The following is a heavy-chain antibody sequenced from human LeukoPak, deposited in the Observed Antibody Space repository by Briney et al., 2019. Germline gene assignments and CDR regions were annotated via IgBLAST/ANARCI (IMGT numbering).Heavy chain of an antibody. D-gene: IGHD6-13*01. J-gene: IGHJ4*02. V-gene: IGHV1-46*01. CDR3: ARDRSASSSWYFPDY. CDR2: INPSGGST. CDR1: GYTFTSYY. Sequence: ASVKVSCKVSGYTFTSYYMHWVRQAPGQGLEWMGIINPSGGSTSYAQKFQGRVTMTRDTSTSTVYMELSSLRSEDTAVYYCARDRSASSSWYFPDYWGQGTLVTVSS.